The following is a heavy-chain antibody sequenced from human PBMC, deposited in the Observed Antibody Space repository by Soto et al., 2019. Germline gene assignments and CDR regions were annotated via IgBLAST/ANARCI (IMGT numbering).Heavy chain of an antibody. V-gene: IGHV3-74*01. J-gene: IGHJ3*01. CDR2: IHSDGSST. Sequence: EVQLVESGGGLVRPGGSLRLSCPASGFTFSYYWMHWVRQPPGKGLVWVSRIHSDGSSTTYADFVKGRFIISRDNARNTVDLQLNSVRVEDTAVYYCARGDRGAFDLWGQGTVVTVSS. D-gene: IGHD1-26*01. CDR3: ARGDRGAFDL. CDR1: GFTFSYYW.